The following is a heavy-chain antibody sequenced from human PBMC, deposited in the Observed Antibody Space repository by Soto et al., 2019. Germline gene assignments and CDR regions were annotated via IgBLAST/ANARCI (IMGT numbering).Heavy chain of an antibody. Sequence: QVQLQESGPRLVKPSGSLSLTCGVSGGTVASSHWWSWVRQSPSRGLEWIGNVYHTGDTNFNPSLQSRVTFSVDKSTNQFSLRLTSLTAADTAVYFCAREIVTAGGNNYFDPWGPGTLVTVSS. J-gene: IGHJ5*02. CDR1: GGTVASSHW. D-gene: IGHD2-21*02. CDR3: AREIVTAGGNNYFDP. V-gene: IGHV4-4*02. CDR2: VYHTGDT.